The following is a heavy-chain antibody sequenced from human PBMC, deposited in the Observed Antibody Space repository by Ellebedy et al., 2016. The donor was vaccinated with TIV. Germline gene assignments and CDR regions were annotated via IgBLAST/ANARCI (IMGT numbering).Heavy chain of an antibody. V-gene: IGHV3-30-3*01. CDR1: GFTFNSYA. CDR3: VRDLDKSSGWYGGAAY. D-gene: IGHD6-19*01. CDR2: ISHDGSSQ. Sequence: GESLKISCAASGFTFNSYAMHWVRQAPGKGLEWVAVISHDGSSQYYADSVKGRFTVSSDNSMTTVYLEMNSLRAEDTALYYCVRDLDKSSGWYGGAAYWGQGTQVTVSS. J-gene: IGHJ4*02.